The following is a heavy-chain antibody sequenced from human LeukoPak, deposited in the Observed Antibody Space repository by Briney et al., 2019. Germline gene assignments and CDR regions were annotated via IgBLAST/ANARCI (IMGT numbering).Heavy chain of an antibody. Sequence: PSETLSLTCAVYGGSFSGYYWSWIRQPPGKGLEWIGEINHSGSTNYNASLKSRVTVSVDSSKNQFSLRLSSVTAADTAVYYFAPRGDIEHSYGYGKWFDPWGQGTRVTVSS. J-gene: IGHJ5*02. CDR3: APRGDIEHSYGYGKWFDP. CDR2: INHSGST. V-gene: IGHV4-34*01. D-gene: IGHD5-18*01. CDR1: GGSFSGYY.